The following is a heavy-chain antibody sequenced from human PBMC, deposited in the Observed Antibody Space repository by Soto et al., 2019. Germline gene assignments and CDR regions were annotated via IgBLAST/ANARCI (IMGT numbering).Heavy chain of an antibody. CDR2: INSDGSST. V-gene: IGHV3-74*01. Sequence: GGSLRLSCAASGFTFSSYWMHWVRQAPGKGLVWVSRINSDGSSTSYADSVKGRFTISRDNAKNTLYLQMNSLRAEDTAVYYCARDKKVIAAADPNWFDPWGQGTLVTVSS. CDR3: ARDKKVIAAADPNWFDP. CDR1: GFTFSSYW. D-gene: IGHD6-13*01. J-gene: IGHJ5*02.